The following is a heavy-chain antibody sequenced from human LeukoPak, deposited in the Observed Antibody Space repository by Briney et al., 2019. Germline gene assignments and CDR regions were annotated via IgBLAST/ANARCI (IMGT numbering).Heavy chain of an antibody. D-gene: IGHD5-12*01. V-gene: IGHV1-69*05. Sequence: SVKVSCKASGGTFSSYAISWVRQAPGQGLEWMGGIIPIFGTANYAQKFQGRVTITTDESTSTAYMELSSLRSEGTAVYYCARGIGYSGYDQLDYWGQGTLVTVSS. J-gene: IGHJ4*02. CDR1: GGTFSSYA. CDR2: IIPIFGTA. CDR3: ARGIGYSGYDQLDY.